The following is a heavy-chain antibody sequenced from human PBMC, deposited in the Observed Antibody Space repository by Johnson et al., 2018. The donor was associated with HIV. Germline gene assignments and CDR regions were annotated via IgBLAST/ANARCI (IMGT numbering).Heavy chain of an antibody. CDR3: AKARGYDPYDAFDI. Sequence: QVQLVESGGGVVQPGRSLRLSCAASGFTFSSYGMHWVRQAPGKGLEWVAVIRYDGSNKYYADSVKGRFTISRDNSKNTLYLQMNSLRAEDTAVYYCAKARGYDPYDAFDIWGQGTMVTVSS. J-gene: IGHJ3*02. CDR1: GFTFSSYG. D-gene: IGHD5-12*01. CDR2: IRYDGSNK. V-gene: IGHV3-30*02.